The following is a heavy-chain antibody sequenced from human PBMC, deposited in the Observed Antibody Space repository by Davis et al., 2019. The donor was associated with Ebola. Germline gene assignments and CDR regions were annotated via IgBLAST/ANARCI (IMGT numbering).Heavy chain of an antibody. V-gene: IGHV4-34*01. J-gene: IGHJ2*01. CDR1: GFTFSSYA. Sequence: PGGSLRLSCAASGFTFSSYAMSWVRQPPGKGLEWIGEISHSGSTNYNPSLKSRVTISVDTSKNQFSLKLSSVTAADTAVYYCARGRRIAATWYFDLWGRGTLVTVSS. D-gene: IGHD6-13*01. CDR3: ARGRRIAATWYFDL. CDR2: ISHSGST.